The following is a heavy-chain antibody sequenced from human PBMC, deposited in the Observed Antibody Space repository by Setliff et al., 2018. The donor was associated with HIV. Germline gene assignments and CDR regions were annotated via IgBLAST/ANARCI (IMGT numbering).Heavy chain of an antibody. V-gene: IGHV3-7*01. CDR3: ARDHWVAGLDY. D-gene: IGHD6-19*01. Sequence: GGSLRLSCAASGFTFNYFWMSWVRQAPGKGLEWVANIKQDGSEKNYADSVKGRFTISRDTAKNSLYLQMNSLRVEDTAVYYCARDHWVAGLDYWGQGTLVTVTS. J-gene: IGHJ4*02. CDR2: IKQDGSEK. CDR1: GFTFNYFW.